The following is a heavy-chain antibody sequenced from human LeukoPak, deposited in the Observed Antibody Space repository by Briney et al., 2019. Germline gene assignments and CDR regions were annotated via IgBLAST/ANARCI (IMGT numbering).Heavy chain of an antibody. D-gene: IGHD2-15*01. V-gene: IGHV1-2*02. CDR3: ARATGDLIVPIPATFYYFDY. Sequence: ASVKVSCKASGYTFTGHYLHWVRQAPGQGLEWMGWVNPNSGGTNYAQKFQGRVTMTSDTSIDTAYMELSRLTSDDTAVYYCARATGDLIVPIPATFYYFDYWGQGTLVPVSS. CDR1: GYTFTGHY. CDR2: VNPNSGGT. J-gene: IGHJ4*02.